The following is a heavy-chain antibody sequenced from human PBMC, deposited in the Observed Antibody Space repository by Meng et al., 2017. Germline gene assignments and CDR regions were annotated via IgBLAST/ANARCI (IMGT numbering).Heavy chain of an antibody. CDR2: INAGNGNT. CDR3: ARNIDY. Sequence: GQCVRAGAGVKKPGASFNVSVKASGYTLTSHAMHWVGQAPGQRLEWMGWINAGNGNTKYSQKFQGRVTITRDTSASTAYMELSSLRSEDTAVYYCARNIDYWGQGTLVTVSS. V-gene: IGHV1-3*01. CDR1: GYTLTSHA. J-gene: IGHJ4*02.